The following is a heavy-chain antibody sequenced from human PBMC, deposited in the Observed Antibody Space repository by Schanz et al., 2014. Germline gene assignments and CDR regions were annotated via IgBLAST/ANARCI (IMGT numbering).Heavy chain of an antibody. V-gene: IGHV3-74*02. CDR2: INSDGSTT. J-gene: IGHJ4*01. CDR1: EFTFSTYW. CDR3: AMDDYQIHH. D-gene: IGHD4-17*01. Sequence: EVQLVESGGGLVQPRGSLRLSCAASEFTFSTYWMHWVRQAPGKGLVWVSHINSDGSTTTYADSVKGRFTISRDNAENTLYLQMNSLSVEDTAVYYCAMDDYQIHHWGHGTLVTVSS.